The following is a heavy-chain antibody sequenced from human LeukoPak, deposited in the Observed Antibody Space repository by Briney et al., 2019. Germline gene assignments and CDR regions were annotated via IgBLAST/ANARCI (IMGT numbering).Heavy chain of an antibody. Sequence: ASVKVSCKVSGYTLTELSMHWVRQAPGKGLEWMGGFDPEDGETIYAQKFQGRVTITEDTSTDTAYMELSSLRSEDTAVYYCATIPYSGDYGDYVQIGYWGQGTLVTVSS. CDR1: GYTLTELS. J-gene: IGHJ4*02. V-gene: IGHV1-24*01. CDR2: FDPEDGET. D-gene: IGHD4-17*01. CDR3: ATIPYSGDYGDYVQIGY.